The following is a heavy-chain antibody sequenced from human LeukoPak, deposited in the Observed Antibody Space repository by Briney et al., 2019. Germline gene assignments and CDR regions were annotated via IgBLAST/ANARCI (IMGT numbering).Heavy chain of an antibody. CDR1: GFTVSSNY. Sequence: GGSLRLSCAASGFTVSSNYMSWVRQAPGKGLEWVSVIYSGGSTYYADSVKGRFTISRDNSKNTLYLQMNSLRAEDTAVYYCARGSFVVVPAATVNYGMDVWGQGTTVTVSS. D-gene: IGHD2-2*01. V-gene: IGHV3-53*01. J-gene: IGHJ6*02. CDR2: IYSGGST. CDR3: ARGSFVVVPAATVNYGMDV.